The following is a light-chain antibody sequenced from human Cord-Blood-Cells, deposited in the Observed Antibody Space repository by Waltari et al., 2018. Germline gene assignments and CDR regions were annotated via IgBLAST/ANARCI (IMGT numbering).Light chain of an antibody. CDR2: WAS. J-gene: IGKJ2*01. CDR1: QSVLYSSKHKNY. CDR3: QQYYSTPPMYT. Sequence: DIVMTQSPASLAVSLAERATINFKSHQSVLYSSKHKNYLAWYQQKQGQPPKLLIYWASTRESGVPDRFSGSGSGTDFTLTISSLQAEDVAVYYCQQYYSTPPMYTFGQGTKLEIK. V-gene: IGKV4-1*01.